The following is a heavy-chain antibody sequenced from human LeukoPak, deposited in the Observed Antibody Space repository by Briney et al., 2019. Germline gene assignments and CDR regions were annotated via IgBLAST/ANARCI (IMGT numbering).Heavy chain of an antibody. J-gene: IGHJ4*02. CDR3: ARVVRSGSHIDY. CDR2: INPNSGGT. Sequence: ASVKVSCKASGYTFTGYYIHWVRQAPGQGLEWMGWINPNSGGTNYAQKFQGRVTMTRDTSISTAYMELSRLRSDDTAVYYCARVVRSGSHIDYWGQGTLVTVSS. D-gene: IGHD1-26*01. V-gene: IGHV1-2*02. CDR1: GYTFTGYY.